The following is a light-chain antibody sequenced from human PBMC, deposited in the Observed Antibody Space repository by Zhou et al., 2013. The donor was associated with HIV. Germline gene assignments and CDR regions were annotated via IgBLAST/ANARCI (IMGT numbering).Light chain of an antibody. Sequence: EIVLTQSPGTLSLSPGERATLSCRASQSVSSSYLAWYQQKPDQAPRLLIYGASSRATGIPDRFSGSGSGTDFTLTISRLEPEDFAVYYCQQYGSSPRGTFGQGTKGWKSN. CDR3: QQYGSSPRGT. CDR1: QSVSSSY. CDR2: GAS. V-gene: IGKV3-20*01. J-gene: IGKJ1*01.